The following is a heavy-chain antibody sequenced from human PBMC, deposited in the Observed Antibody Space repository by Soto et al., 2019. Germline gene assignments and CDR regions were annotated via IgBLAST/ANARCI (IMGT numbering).Heavy chain of an antibody. CDR2: IKADGSED. Sequence: EAQLVESGGGLVQPGGSLRLSCAASGFTFDNQWMSWVRQAPGKGLEWVANIKADGSEDYYVASVKGRFTISRDNAKKSVYLHMTSLRAEDTAMYYCTNWAYWGQGTLVTVSS. V-gene: IGHV3-7*01. CDR3: TNWAY. D-gene: IGHD3-16*01. J-gene: IGHJ4*02. CDR1: GFTFDNQW.